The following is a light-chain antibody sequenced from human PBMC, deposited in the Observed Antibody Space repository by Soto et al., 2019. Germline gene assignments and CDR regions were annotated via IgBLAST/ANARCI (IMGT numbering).Light chain of an antibody. CDR1: SSDFTNYHY. Sequence: QSALSQPASVSGSPGQSITISCTGSSSDFTNYHYVSWYRQHPGNATKLIIHEVSHRPRGVSNRFSGSKSGNTASLTITVLQAEDEADYYCTSYLYWSCHFVFGTGTNVTLL. CDR3: TSYLYWSCHFV. J-gene: IGLJ1*01. V-gene: IGLV2-14*01. CDR2: EVS.